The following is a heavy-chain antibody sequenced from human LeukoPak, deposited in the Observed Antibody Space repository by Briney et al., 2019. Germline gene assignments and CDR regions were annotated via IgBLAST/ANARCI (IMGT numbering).Heavy chain of an antibody. J-gene: IGHJ4*02. V-gene: IGHV3-30*03. CDR3: LPELGAKNYFDY. Sequence: PGMSLRLSCAASGFTFSGHAMHWVRQAPGKGLELLAYISHDGSYQYHVDSVKGRFTVSRDNSKNTLYLQMNSLSAGDSAVYYCLPELGAKNYFDYWGQGTLVTVSS. D-gene: IGHD1-14*01. CDR2: ISHDGSYQ. CDR1: GFTFSGHA.